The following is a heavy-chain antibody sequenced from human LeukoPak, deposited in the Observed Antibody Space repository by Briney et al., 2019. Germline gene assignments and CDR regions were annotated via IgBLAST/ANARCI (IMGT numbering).Heavy chain of an antibody. CDR1: GYTFTGYY. D-gene: IGHD3-10*01. Sequence: ASVKVSCKASGYTFTGYYMHWVRQAPGQGLEWMGRINPNSGGTNYAQKFQGSVTMTRDTSISTAYMELSRLRSDDTAVYYCARSPDTYGEYDYWGQGTLVTVSS. V-gene: IGHV1-2*06. J-gene: IGHJ4*02. CDR2: INPNSGGT. CDR3: ARSPDTYGEYDY.